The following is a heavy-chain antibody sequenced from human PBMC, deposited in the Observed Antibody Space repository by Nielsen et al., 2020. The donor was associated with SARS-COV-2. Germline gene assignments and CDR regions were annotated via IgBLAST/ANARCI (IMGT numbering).Heavy chain of an antibody. V-gene: IGHV3-7*01. J-gene: IGHJ6*02. CDR1: GFTFSSYW. CDR2: IKQDGSEK. Sequence: GGSLRLSCAASGFTFSSYWMSWVRQAPGKGLEWVANIKQDGSEKYYVDSVKGRFTISRDNAKNSLYLQMNSLRAEDTAVYYCARDEVVVRGVGDYYGMDVWGQGTTVTVSS. D-gene: IGHD3-10*01. CDR3: ARDEVVVRGVGDYYGMDV.